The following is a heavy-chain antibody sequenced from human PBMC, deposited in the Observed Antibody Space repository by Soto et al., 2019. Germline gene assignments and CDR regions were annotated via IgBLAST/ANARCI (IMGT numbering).Heavy chain of an antibody. CDR3: ARGSERVVPSAMSGQGWFGP. CDR2: ISAYSGNT. J-gene: IGHJ5*02. V-gene: IGHV1-18*01. Sequence: ASVKVSCKASGYSFTSYGISWVQQAPGQGLEWMGWISAYSGNTNYAQKLQGRLTLTTDTSTSTAYMELRSLRSDDSAVYYCARGSERVVPSAMSGQGWFGPWGQGTLVTVSS. D-gene: IGHD2-2*01. CDR1: GYSFTSYG.